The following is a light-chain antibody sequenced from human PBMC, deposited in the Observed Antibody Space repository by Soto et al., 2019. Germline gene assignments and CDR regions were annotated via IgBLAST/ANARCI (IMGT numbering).Light chain of an antibody. J-gene: IGLJ1*01. CDR3: SSYRSSSSSYV. V-gene: IGLV2-14*03. CDR2: DVS. CDR1: SSDIGDSNY. Sequence: QSVLTQPASVSGSPGQSITISCTGTSSDIGDSNYVSWYQQHPGKAPKLVIYDVSNRPSGVSNRFSGSKSANTASLTISGLQAEDEADYYCSSYRSSSSSYVSLTVT.